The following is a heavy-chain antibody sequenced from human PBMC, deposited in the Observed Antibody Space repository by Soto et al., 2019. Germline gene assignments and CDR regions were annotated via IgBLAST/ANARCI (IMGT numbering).Heavy chain of an antibody. CDR3: ARPLGSSWXRDAFHI. Sequence: SETLSLTCTVSGGSISSYYWSWIRQPPGKGLEWIGYIYYSGSTNYNPSLKSRVTISVDTSKNQFSLKLSSVTAADTAVYYCARPLGSSWXRDAFHIWGQGTMVT. V-gene: IGHV4-59*08. D-gene: IGHD6-13*01. CDR2: IYYSGST. J-gene: IGHJ3*02. CDR1: GGSISSYY.